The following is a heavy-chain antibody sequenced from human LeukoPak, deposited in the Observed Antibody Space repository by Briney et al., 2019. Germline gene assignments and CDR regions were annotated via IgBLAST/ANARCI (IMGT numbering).Heavy chain of an antibody. V-gene: IGHV3-21*01. Sequence: GGSLRLSCAASGFTFSSYTMNCVRQAPGKGLEWVSSISSSNNYIYYAGSVKGRFTISRDNAKNSLYLQMNSLRAEDTAVYYCARDIGVTTGTTAAWGQGTLVTVSS. CDR1: GFTFSSYT. CDR2: ISSSNNYI. D-gene: IGHD6-13*01. CDR3: ARDIGVTTGTTAA. J-gene: IGHJ4*02.